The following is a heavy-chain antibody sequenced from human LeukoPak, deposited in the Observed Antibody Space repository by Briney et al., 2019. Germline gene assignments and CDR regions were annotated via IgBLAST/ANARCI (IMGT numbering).Heavy chain of an antibody. CDR2: INPNSGGT. D-gene: IGHD2-8*01. CDR3: ARDHGYCTNGVCYLLFDY. CDR1: GYTFTGYY. V-gene: IGHV1-2*02. Sequence: ASVKVSCKASGYTFTGYYMHWVRQAPGQGLEWMGWINPNSGGTNYALKFQGRVTMTRDTSISTAYMELSRLRSDDTAVYYCARDHGYCTNGVCYLLFDYWGQGTLVTVSS. J-gene: IGHJ4*02.